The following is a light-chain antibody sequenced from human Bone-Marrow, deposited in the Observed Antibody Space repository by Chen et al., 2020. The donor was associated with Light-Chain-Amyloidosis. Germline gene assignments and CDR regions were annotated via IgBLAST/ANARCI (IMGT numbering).Light chain of an antibody. V-gene: IGLV2-14*01. J-gene: IGLJ1*01. Sequence: QSALTQPASLSGSPGQSITISCTGTSSDVGGDNHVTWYQQHPAKAPKLMIYEVTNRPSWVPDRFSGSKSDNTASLTISGLQTEDEADYFCSSYTITNTLVFGSGTRVTVL. CDR1: SSDVGGDNH. CDR3: SSYTITNTLV. CDR2: EVT.